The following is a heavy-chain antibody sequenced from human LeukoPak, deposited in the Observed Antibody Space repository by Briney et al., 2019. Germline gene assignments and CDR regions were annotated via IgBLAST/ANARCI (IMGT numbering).Heavy chain of an antibody. J-gene: IGHJ4*02. CDR2: IFYSGGT. CDR1: GGSISSGGYY. CDR3: ARVEGTSIEGYFNY. D-gene: IGHD2-21*01. V-gene: IGHV4-31*01. Sequence: SETLSLTCTVSGGSISSGGYYWTWIRQHSGKGLEWIGYIFYSGGTYFNPSPKSQISISVDTSKNQFSLKLSSVTAADTAVYYCARVEGTSIEGYFNYWGQGTLVTVSS.